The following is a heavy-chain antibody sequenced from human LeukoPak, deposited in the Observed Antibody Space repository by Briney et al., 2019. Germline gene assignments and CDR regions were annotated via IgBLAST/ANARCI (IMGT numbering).Heavy chain of an antibody. CDR3: ARRAGAYSHPYDY. Sequence: GGSLRLSCAASGFTFSTYAMHWVRQAPGKGLEWVAVISYDGSSKYYADSVKGRFTISRDNSKNTLYLQMNSLRAEDTAVYYCARRAGAYSHPYDYWGQGTLVTVSS. CDR2: ISYDGSSK. CDR1: GFTFSTYA. D-gene: IGHD4/OR15-4a*01. J-gene: IGHJ4*02. V-gene: IGHV3-30*14.